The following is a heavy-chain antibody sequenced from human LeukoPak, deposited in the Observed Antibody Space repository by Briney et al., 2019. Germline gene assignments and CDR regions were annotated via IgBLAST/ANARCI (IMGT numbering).Heavy chain of an antibody. Sequence: ASVKVSXKASGYTFTSYYMHWVRQAPGQGLEWMGIINPSGGSTSYAQKFQGRVTMTRDTSTSTVYMELSSLRSEDTAVYYCAKGPRPTMASLYAFDIWGQGTMVTVSS. D-gene: IGHD3-10*01. V-gene: IGHV1-46*03. CDR3: AKGPRPTMASLYAFDI. CDR1: GYTFTSYY. J-gene: IGHJ3*02. CDR2: INPSGGST.